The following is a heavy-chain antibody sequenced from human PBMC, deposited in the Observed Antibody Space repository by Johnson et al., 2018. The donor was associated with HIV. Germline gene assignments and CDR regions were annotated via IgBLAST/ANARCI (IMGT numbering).Heavy chain of an antibody. Sequence: VQLVESGGGLVQPGGSLRLSCAASGFTFDDYDMSWVRQGPGKGLEWVSGIKWNGGSTSYADSVKGRFTISRDNAKNSLYLQMNSLRAEETAVFYCTTDLVEYSSSSAAFDIWGQGTMVTVSS. V-gene: IGHV3-20*04. D-gene: IGHD6-6*01. J-gene: IGHJ3*02. CDR2: IKWNGGST. CDR1: GFTFDDYD. CDR3: TTDLVEYSSSSAAFDI.